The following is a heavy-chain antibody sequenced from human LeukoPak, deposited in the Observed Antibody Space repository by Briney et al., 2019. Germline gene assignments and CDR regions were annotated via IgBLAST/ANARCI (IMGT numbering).Heavy chain of an antibody. Sequence: GGSLRLSCDASGFNFNTYTMYWVRQAPGQGLEWVSGIRHSDGRTYYADSVRGRFTISSDIFKNTLYLQMNGLRADDTALYYCAKGLERESRLDSWGQGTLVTVSS. V-gene: IGHV3-23*01. CDR3: AKGLERESRLDS. D-gene: IGHD1-1*01. J-gene: IGHJ4*02. CDR2: IRHSDGRT. CDR1: GFNFNTYT.